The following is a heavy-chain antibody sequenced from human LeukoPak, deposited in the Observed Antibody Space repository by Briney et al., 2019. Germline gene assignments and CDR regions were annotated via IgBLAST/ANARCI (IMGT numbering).Heavy chain of an antibody. V-gene: IGHV4-39*01. CDR3: ARHNDYASLMDV. CDR1: GVSVTTSGYY. CDR2: ISYSGIT. J-gene: IGHJ6*02. D-gene: IGHD4/OR15-4a*01. Sequence: SETLSLTGTVFGVSVTTSGYYGAWIRHPPGRGLEWIGSISYSGITYYKPSLRGRVTISGDTAKNQFSLKLSSVTAADTAVYYCARHNDYASLMDVWGQGTTVTVSS.